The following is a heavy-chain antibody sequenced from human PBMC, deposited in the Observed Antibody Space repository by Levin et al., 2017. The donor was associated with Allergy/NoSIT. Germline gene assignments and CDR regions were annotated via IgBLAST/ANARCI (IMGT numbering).Heavy chain of an antibody. V-gene: IGHV3-30*18. CDR3: AKGWIQLWNAFDI. J-gene: IGHJ3*02. CDR1: GFTFSSYG. D-gene: IGHD5-18*01. Sequence: GGSLRLSCAASGFTFSSYGMHWVRQAPGKGLEWVAVISYDGSNKYYADSVKGRFTISRDNSKNTLYMQMNSLRAEDTAVYYCAKGWIQLWNAFDIWGEGTMVTVS. CDR2: ISYDGSNK.